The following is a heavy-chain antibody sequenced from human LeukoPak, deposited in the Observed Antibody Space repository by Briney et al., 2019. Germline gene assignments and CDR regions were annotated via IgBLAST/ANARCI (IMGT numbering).Heavy chain of an antibody. V-gene: IGHV3-21*01. CDR1: GFTFSNHK. D-gene: IGHD4-17*01. J-gene: IGHJ4*02. CDR3: AGGVTTGDY. CDR2: ISSSSSDI. Sequence: GGSLRLSCAVSGFTFSNHKMNWVRQAPGKGLEWVPSISSSSSDIYYAGSVKGRFTISRDNTKNSLYLQMNSLRAEDTAVYYCAGGVTTGDYWGQGTLVTVSS.